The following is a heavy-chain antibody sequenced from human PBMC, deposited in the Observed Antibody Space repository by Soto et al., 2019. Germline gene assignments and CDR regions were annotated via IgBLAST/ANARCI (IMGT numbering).Heavy chain of an antibody. Sequence: QVQLQESGPRLVRPSEALSLTCNVSGGPISGDYYWTWIRQPPGKGLEWIGYIFYSGSTYYNPSPKSGVTMSVDTSMNQFSVRRSSVPAADTSVDYCVREGVGFGSSVYPSRYFDFWGQGIVVTVSS. D-gene: IGHD6-19*01. V-gene: IGHV4-30-4*01. CDR2: IFYSGST. CDR1: GGPISGDYY. J-gene: IGHJ4*02. CDR3: VREGVGFGSSVYPSRYFDF.